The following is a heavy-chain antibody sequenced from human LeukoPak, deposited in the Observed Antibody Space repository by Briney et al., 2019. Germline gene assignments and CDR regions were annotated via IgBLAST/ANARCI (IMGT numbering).Heavy chain of an antibody. V-gene: IGHV3-7*01. CDR1: GFTFSSYS. J-gene: IGHJ4*02. D-gene: IGHD3-10*01. CDR2: IKQDGSEK. Sequence: QSGGSLRLPCAASGFTFSSYSMNWVRQAPGKGLEWVANIKQDGSEKYYVDSVKGRFTISRDNAKNSLYLQMNSLRAEDTAVYYCARDLYGITMLRDHFSWGQGTLVTVSS. CDR3: ARDLYGITMLRDHFS.